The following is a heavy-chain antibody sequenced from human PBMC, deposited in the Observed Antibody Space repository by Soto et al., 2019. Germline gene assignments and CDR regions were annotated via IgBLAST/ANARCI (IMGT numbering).Heavy chain of an antibody. CDR3: ARAGYDFWSGYTHPTYYYGMDV. Sequence: SVKVSCKASGGTFSSYAISWVRQAPGQGLEWMGGIIPIFGTANYAQKFQGRVTITADESTSTAYMELSSLRSEDTAVYYCARAGYDFWSGYTHPTYYYGMDVWGQGTTVTVSS. CDR2: IIPIFGTA. J-gene: IGHJ6*02. CDR1: GGTFSSYA. V-gene: IGHV1-69*13. D-gene: IGHD3-3*01.